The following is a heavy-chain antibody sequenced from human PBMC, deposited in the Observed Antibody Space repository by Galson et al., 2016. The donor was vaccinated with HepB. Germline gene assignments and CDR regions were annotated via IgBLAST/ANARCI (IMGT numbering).Heavy chain of an antibody. V-gene: IGHV1-18*04. CDR3: AREPAIVTAGTWFPDY. CDR2: ISAYNGNT. J-gene: IGHJ4*02. D-gene: IGHD6-13*01. CDR1: GYTFRNYG. Sequence: SVKVSCKASGYTFRNYGISWVRQAPGQGLEWMGWISAYNGNTYYAQKIQGRVTMTTDTSTSTAYMEFRNLKSDDTAVYYCAREPAIVTAGTWFPDYWGQGTLVTVSS.